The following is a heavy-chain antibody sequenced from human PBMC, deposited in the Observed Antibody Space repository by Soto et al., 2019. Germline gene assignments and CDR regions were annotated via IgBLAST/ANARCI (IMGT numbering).Heavy chain of an antibody. CDR1: GGSISSGGDY. CDR3: ARGVDTADYYYGMDV. J-gene: IGHJ6*02. CDR2: IYYSGST. D-gene: IGHD5-18*01. Sequence: SETLSLTCTVSGGSISSGGDYWSWIRQHPGKGLEWIGYIYYSGSTYYNPSLKSRVTISVDTSKNQFSLKLSSVTAADTAVYYCARGVDTADYYYGMDVWGQGTTVTVSS. V-gene: IGHV4-31*03.